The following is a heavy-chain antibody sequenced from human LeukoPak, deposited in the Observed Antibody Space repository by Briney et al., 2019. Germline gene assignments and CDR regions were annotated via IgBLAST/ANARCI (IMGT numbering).Heavy chain of an antibody. Sequence: GGSLRLSCAASGFTFSTYAMSWVRQAPGKGLEWVSVISGSGGSTYHADSVKGRFTISRDNSKNTLYLQMNSLRAEDTAVYYCGSEPAASYWGQGTLVTVSS. V-gene: IGHV3-23*01. CDR3: GSEPAASY. CDR2: ISGSGGST. CDR1: GFTFSTYA. D-gene: IGHD6-25*01. J-gene: IGHJ4*02.